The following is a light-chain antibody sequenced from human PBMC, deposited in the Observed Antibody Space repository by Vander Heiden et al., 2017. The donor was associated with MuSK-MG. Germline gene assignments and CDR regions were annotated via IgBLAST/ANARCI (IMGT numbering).Light chain of an antibody. V-gene: IGKV2-28*01. CDR2: LGS. CDR1: QSLLHSNGYNY. CDR3: MQDLQTQT. J-gene: IGKJ4*01. Sequence: DIVMTQSPLSLPVTPGEPASISCRSSQSLLHSNGYNYLDWYLQQPGQSPQLLIYLGSNRASGVPDRFSGSGSGTDFTLKISRVEAEDVGVYYCMQDLQTQTFGGGTKVEIK.